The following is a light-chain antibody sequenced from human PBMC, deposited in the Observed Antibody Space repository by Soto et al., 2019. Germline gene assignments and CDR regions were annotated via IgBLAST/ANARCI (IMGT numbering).Light chain of an antibody. J-gene: IGKJ1*01. Sequence: EILLTQSPATLYWSPGQRATISCRASQSISNYLDWYPHKPGQAPRLLIYDPSSRATGIPARFSISGSGTELPLTIRSLEPEEFAVYYCQILCNWPPPRTFGERTKVDVK. CDR2: DPS. CDR3: QILCNWPPPRT. CDR1: QSISNY. V-gene: IGKV3-11*01.